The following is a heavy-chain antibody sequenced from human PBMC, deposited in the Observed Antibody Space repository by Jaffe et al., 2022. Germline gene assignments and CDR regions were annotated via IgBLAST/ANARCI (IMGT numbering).Heavy chain of an antibody. CDR1: GFTVSSNY. CDR2: IYSGGST. V-gene: IGHV3-53*04. J-gene: IGHJ3*02. D-gene: IGHD3-22*01. Sequence: EVQLVESGGGLVQPGGSLRLSCAASGFTVSSNYMSWVRQAPGKGLEWVSVIYSGGSTYYADSVKGRFTISRHNSKNTLYLQMNSLRAEDTAVYYCARVNVLWYYYDSSGYYGDAFDIWGQGTMVTVSS. CDR3: ARVNVLWYYYDSSGYYGDAFDI.